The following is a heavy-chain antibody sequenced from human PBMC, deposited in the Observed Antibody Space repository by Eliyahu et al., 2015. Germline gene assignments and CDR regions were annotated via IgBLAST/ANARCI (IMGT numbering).Heavy chain of an antibody. V-gene: IGHV3-21*01. CDR2: ISSSSSYI. D-gene: IGHD2-2*01. CDR1: GFTFSTYW. J-gene: IGHJ4*02. CDR3: ARAGAPDCSSTSCHFDY. Sequence: EVQLVESGGGLVQPGGSLRLSCAASGFTFSTYWMSWVRQGPGKGLEWVSSISSSSSYIYYADSVKGRFTISRDSAKNSLYLQMNSLRAEDTAVYYCARAGAPDCSSTSCHFDYWGQGTLVTVSS.